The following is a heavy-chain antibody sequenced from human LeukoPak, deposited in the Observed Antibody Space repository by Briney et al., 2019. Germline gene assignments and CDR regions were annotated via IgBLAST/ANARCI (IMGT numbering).Heavy chain of an antibody. D-gene: IGHD3-22*01. Sequence: SETLSLTCAVYGGSFSGYYWSWIRQPPGKGLEWIGEINHSGSTNYNPSLKSRVTISVDTSKNRFSLKLSSVTAADTAVDYCARSRYYYDSSGYAFDIWGQRTMVTVSS. V-gene: IGHV4-34*01. CDR2: INHSGST. CDR3: ARSRYYYDSSGYAFDI. CDR1: GGSFSGYY. J-gene: IGHJ3*02.